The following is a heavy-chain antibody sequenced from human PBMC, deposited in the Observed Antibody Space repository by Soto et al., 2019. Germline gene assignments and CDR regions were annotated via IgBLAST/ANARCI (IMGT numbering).Heavy chain of an antibody. D-gene: IGHD3-10*01. CDR3: ARGSYYYDSGSYYVTDFDY. Sequence: QVQLVQSGAEVKKPGASVKVSCKASGYTFTSYDINWVRQATGQGLEWMGWMNPNSGNTGYAQKFQGRVTMTRNTSISTAYMELSSLRSEDTAVYYCARGSYYYDSGSYYVTDFDYWGQGILVTVSS. J-gene: IGHJ4*02. CDR2: MNPNSGNT. V-gene: IGHV1-8*01. CDR1: GYTFTSYD.